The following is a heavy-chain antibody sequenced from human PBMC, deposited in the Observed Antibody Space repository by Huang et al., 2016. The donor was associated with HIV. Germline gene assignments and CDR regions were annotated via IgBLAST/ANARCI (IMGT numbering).Heavy chain of an antibody. D-gene: IGHD4-17*01. V-gene: IGHV1-8*02. CDR2: MNPNTGNT. J-gene: IGHJ4*02. CDR3: ARSAYGDLDY. Sequence: QVHLVQSGAEVKKPGASVKVSCKASGYTFTNYDINWVGQAPGRGLEWMGFMNPNTGNTGFAQSFQGRVTMTRKTSITTAYMELTSLTSEDTAVYYCARSAYGDLDYWGLGTLVIVSS. CDR1: GYTFTNYD.